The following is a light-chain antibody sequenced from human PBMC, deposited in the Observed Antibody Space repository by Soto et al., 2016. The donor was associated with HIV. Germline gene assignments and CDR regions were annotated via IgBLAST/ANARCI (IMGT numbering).Light chain of an antibody. CDR1: RLRSYY. CDR2: GAN. J-gene: IGLJ3*02. CDR3: NSRDSSGDPWV. V-gene: IGLV3-19*01. Sequence: SSELTQDPDVSVALGQTVRITCQGDRLRSYYASWYQQKPGQAPILVIYGANDRPSGIPDRFSGSRSGDTAPLTITGAQAEDEADYYCNSRDSSGDPWVFGGGTKLTVL.